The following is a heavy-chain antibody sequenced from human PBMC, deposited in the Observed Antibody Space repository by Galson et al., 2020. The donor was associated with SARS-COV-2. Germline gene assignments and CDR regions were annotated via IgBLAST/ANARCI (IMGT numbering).Heavy chain of an antibody. Sequence: ASVKVSCKASGYTFTSYYMHWVRQAPGQGLEWMGIINPSGGSTSYAQKFQGRGTMTRDTSTSTVYMELSSLRSEDTAVYYCARDRQLAPWGIYSGYDLNYYYGMDVWGQGTTVTVSS. CDR1: GYTFTSYY. D-gene: IGHD5-12*01. V-gene: IGHV1-46*01. CDR3: ARDRQLAPWGIYSGYDLNYYYGMDV. CDR2: INPSGGST. J-gene: IGHJ6*02.